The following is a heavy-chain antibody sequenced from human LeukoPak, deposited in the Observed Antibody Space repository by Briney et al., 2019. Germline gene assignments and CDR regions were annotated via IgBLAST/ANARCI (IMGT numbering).Heavy chain of an antibody. CDR1: GVSFSSSAYY. Sequence: SETLSLTCTVSGVSFSSSAYYWGWIRQPPGKGLEWIGTIYNSGSAYYSPSLKGRVTMSVDTSKHQLSLKLSSVTAADTAVYYCARGGNDFWSGLMYNWFDPWGQGTLVTVSS. CDR2: IYNSGSA. D-gene: IGHD3-3*01. CDR3: ARGGNDFWSGLMYNWFDP. J-gene: IGHJ5*02. V-gene: IGHV4-39*01.